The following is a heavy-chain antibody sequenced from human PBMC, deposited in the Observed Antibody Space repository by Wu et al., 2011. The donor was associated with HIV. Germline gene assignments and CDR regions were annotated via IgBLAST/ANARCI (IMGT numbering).Heavy chain of an antibody. J-gene: IGHJ5*02. CDR1: IHLHRLL. CDR2: IHPNRGVT. Sequence: PGAVSEGLLQGFWIHLHRLLYALGATGPWTRLEWMGWIHPNRGVTNYAQKFQGRVTLTRDTSTSTVYMELNGLKSDDTGMYYCARGAGWFDPWGQGTLVTVSS. V-gene: IGHV1-2*02. CDR3: ARGAGWFDP.